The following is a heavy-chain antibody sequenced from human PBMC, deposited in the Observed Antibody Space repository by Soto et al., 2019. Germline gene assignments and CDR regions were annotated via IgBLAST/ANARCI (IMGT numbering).Heavy chain of an antibody. CDR2: ISSSSSYL. Sequence: GGSLRLSCAASGFMFSSNSMNWVRQAPGKGLEWVPSISSSSSYLYYADSVRGRFTISRDNAKNSLYLQMNSLRAEDTAVYYCARSKQAYYYYYYMDVWGKGTTVTVSS. V-gene: IGHV3-21*01. CDR3: ARSKQAYYYYYYMDV. CDR1: GFMFSSNS. J-gene: IGHJ6*03.